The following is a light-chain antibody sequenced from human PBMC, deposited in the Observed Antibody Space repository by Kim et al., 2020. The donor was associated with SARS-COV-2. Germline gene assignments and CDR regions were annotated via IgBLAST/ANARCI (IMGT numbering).Light chain of an antibody. CDR2: DNN. CDR1: TANIGSTF. V-gene: IGLV1-51*01. CDR3: GTWDTSLTGGI. Sequence: GQNVAISCFGSTANIGSTFVSWYQRLPGTAPKLLIYDNNKRPSGIPDRFSGSKSASSATLVITGLQTGDEAEYYCGTWDTSLTGGIFGGGTQLTVL. J-gene: IGLJ2*01.